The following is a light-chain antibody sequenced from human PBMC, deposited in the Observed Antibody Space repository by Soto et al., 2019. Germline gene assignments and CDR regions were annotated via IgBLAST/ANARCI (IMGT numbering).Light chain of an antibody. CDR1: QSVSSK. Sequence: EMVMTQSPATLSVSPGERATLSCRASQSVSSKLAWYQQNPGQAPRLLIYDTSTRATGIPARFSGSGSGTEFTLTISSLQPEDLGVYYCKQYSQWPPFTFGQGTRLEIK. J-gene: IGKJ5*01. CDR2: DTS. CDR3: KQYSQWPPFT. V-gene: IGKV3-15*01.